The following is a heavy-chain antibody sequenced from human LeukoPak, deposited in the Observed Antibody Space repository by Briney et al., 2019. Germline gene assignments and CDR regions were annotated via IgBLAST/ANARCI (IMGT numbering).Heavy chain of an antibody. D-gene: IGHD4/OR15-4a*01. J-gene: IGHJ4*02. CDR1: GYSLSELS. CDR2: FAPEHGRT. CDR3: TTGPGAISDDDY. V-gene: IGHV1-24*01. Sequence: ASVKVSCKVSGYSLSELSMHWVRQAPGEGLEWMGGFAPEHGRTVYAQKFQGRVTMTADTSTDTAYMDLSSLTSEDTAMYYCTTGPGAISDDDYWGQGTLVTVSS.